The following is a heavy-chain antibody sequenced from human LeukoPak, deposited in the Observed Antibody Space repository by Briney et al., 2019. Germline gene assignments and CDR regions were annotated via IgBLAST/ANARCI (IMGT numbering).Heavy chain of an antibody. J-gene: IGHJ6*04. D-gene: IGHD6-19*01. CDR3: ARGDGSGWDYYGMDV. Sequence: GGSLRLSCAASGFTVSSNYMSWVRQAPGKGLEWVSRINSDGSSTSYADSVKGRFTISRDNAKNTLYLQMNSLRAEDTAVYYCARGDGSGWDYYGMDVWGKGTTVTVSS. CDR1: GFTVSSNY. CDR2: INSDGSST. V-gene: IGHV3-74*01.